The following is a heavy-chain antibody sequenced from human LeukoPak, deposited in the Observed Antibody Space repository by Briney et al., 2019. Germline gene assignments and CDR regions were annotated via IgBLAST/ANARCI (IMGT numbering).Heavy chain of an antibody. J-gene: IGHJ4*02. D-gene: IGHD6-25*01. V-gene: IGHV4-59*08. CDR1: GGSSTSYY. CDR3: ARHPSGLRYFDY. CDR2: INYSGTT. Sequence: PSETLSLTCTVSGGSSTSYYWSWIRQPPGKGLEWIGYINYSGTTNCKPSLKSRVTISVDTSKNQFFLKLTSVTAADTAVYYCARHPSGLRYFDYWGQGTLVTVSS.